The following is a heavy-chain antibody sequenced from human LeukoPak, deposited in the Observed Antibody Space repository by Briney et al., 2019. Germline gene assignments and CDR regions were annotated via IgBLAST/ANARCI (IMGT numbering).Heavy chain of an antibody. Sequence: PSETLSLTCTVSGGSISSGSYYWSWIRQPAGKGLEWIGRIYTSGSTNYNPSLKSRVTISVDTSKNQFSLKLSSVTAADTAVYYCAREVDIVENYFDYWGQGTLVTVSS. CDR2: IYTSGST. CDR3: AREVDIVENYFDY. CDR1: GGSISSGSYY. V-gene: IGHV4-61*02. D-gene: IGHD5-12*01. J-gene: IGHJ4*02.